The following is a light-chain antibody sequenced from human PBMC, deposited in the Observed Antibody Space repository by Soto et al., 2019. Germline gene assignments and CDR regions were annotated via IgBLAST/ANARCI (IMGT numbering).Light chain of an antibody. V-gene: IGLV1-44*01. CDR1: NSNIGSDI. J-gene: IGLJ1*01. CDR3: ATWDGGLSGPVV. CDR2: TTN. Sequence: QSALTQPPSASGTPGQRATISCCGSNSNIGSDIVNCYQLLPGAAPEVLINTTNQRPSGVPERFSGSKSGTSASLAISGLQSEDEANSSCATWDGGLSGPVVFGTGTKVTV.